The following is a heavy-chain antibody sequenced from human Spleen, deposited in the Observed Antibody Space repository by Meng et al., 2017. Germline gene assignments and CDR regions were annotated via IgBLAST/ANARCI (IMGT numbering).Heavy chain of an antibody. J-gene: IGHJ4*02. D-gene: IGHD1-26*01. CDR3: ARVEVGITSGDY. CDR1: GYTFTGYS. V-gene: IGHV1-2*06. CDR2: INPDSDT. Sequence: QVQLVQSGAEVKKPGASVKVSCKASGYTFTGYSMHWIRQAPGQGLEGMGRINPDSDTNYAQSFQGRVTLTWDTSINTAYMDLSSLRSDDTAMYYCARVEVGITSGDYWGQGTLVTVSS.